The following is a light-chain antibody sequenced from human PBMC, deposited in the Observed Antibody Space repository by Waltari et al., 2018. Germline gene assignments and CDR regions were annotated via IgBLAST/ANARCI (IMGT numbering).Light chain of an antibody. J-gene: IGKJ1*01. Sequence: IVMTQSPDSLAVSLGEWATITCNYRQNILYSSNNKNYLAWYQWKPGQAPKLLFYWASTRESGVPDRFSGSGSGTEFTLTINSLQAEDVAVYYCQQHYSTPRTFGQGTKVEIK. V-gene: IGKV4-1*01. CDR1: QNILYSSNNKNY. CDR2: WAS. CDR3: QQHYSTPRT.